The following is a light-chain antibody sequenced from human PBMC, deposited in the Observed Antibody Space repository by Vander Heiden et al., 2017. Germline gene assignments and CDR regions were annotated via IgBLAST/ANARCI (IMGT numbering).Light chain of an antibody. CDR1: QDISNY. V-gene: IGKV1-33*01. J-gene: IGKJ4*01. Sequence: DIQMTQSPSSLSASVGDRVTITCQASQDISNYLNWYQQKPGKAPKLLIYDASNLETGVPSRFSGSGYGTDFTFTISSRQPEDIATYYCQQYDNLPRVTFGGGTKVEIK. CDR2: DAS. CDR3: QQYDNLPRVT.